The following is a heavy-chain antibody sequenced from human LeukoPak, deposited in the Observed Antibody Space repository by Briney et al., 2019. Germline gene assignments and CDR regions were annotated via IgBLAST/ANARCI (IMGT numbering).Heavy chain of an antibody. CDR2: VANDGRDK. J-gene: IGHJ4*02. CDR3: ARDRNSPAKYYFDY. Sequence: PGGSLRLSCAASGFTFNAYAMHWVRQAQGKGLEWVAVVANDGRDKQYADSMKGRFTISRDNSENTLYLQMNTLRAEDTAVYYCARDRNSPAKYYFDYWGQGTLVTVSS. V-gene: IGHV3-30*01. D-gene: IGHD1-14*01. CDR1: GFTFNAYA.